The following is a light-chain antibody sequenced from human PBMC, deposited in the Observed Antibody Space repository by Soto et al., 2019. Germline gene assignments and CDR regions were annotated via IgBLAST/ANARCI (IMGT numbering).Light chain of an antibody. Sequence: EIVLTQSPATLSLSPGQRATLSCRASESISRDYLAWYQQRLGQAPRLLIYGASSGATGIPDRFSGSGSGTEFTLTISSLQPDDFATYYCQQYNSHWTFGQGTKVDIK. J-gene: IGKJ1*01. V-gene: IGKV3-20*01. CDR1: ESISRDY. CDR3: QQYNSHWT. CDR2: GAS.